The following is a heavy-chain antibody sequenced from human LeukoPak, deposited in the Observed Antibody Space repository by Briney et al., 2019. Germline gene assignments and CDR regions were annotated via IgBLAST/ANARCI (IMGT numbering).Heavy chain of an antibody. D-gene: IGHD3-22*01. J-gene: IGHJ4*02. V-gene: IGHV3-15*01. CDR3: TTDRGSGTYYYDSSGYSYFDY. CDR2: IKSKTDGGTT. CDR1: GSTFSNAW. Sequence: GGSLRLSCAASGSTFSNAWMSWVRQAPGKGLEWVGRIKSKTDGGTTGYAAPVKGRFTISRDDSKNTLYLQMNSLKTEDTAVYYCTTDRGSGTYYYDSSGYSYFDYWGQGTLVTVSS.